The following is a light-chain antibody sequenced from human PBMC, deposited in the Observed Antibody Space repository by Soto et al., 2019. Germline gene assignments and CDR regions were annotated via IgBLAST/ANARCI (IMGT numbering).Light chain of an antibody. CDR1: QSISHF. CDR3: QQSYSNIMYT. V-gene: IGKV1-39*01. J-gene: IGKJ5*01. CDR2: TAS. Sequence: DIHLTQSPSSLSAFVGDRVLITCWASQSISHFLNWYQQKPGMAPKLLIQTASTLQRGVPSRFSGSGSGTDFSLTISSLQPEDSATYYCQQSYSNIMYTFGQGTRLEIK.